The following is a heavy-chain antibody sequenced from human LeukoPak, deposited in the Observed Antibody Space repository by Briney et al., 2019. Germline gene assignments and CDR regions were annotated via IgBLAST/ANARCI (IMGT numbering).Heavy chain of an antibody. CDR2: ISWNSDSI. CDR3: AKGGGGRLIYYYYMDV. CDR1: GFTFDDYA. Sequence: PGRSLRLSCAASGFTFDDYAMHWVRQAPGKGLEWVSGISWNSDSIDYADSVKGRFTISRDNAKNSLYLQMNSLGAEDMALYYCAKGGGGRLIYYYYMDVWGKGTTVTVSS. V-gene: IGHV3-9*03. D-gene: IGHD3-16*01. J-gene: IGHJ6*03.